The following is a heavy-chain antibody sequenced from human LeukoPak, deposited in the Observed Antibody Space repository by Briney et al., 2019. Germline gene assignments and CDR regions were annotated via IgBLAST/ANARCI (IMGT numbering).Heavy chain of an antibody. Sequence: GRSLRLSCVTSGFTFSNYGMHWVRQAPGKGLEWVAVIWYGGSDRYYADSVKGRFTISRDNSKNTLYLQMNSLRAEDTAVYYCANNFDYWGQGTLVTVSS. CDR2: IWYGGSDR. CDR1: GFTFSNYG. V-gene: IGHV3-33*06. CDR3: ANNFDY. J-gene: IGHJ4*02.